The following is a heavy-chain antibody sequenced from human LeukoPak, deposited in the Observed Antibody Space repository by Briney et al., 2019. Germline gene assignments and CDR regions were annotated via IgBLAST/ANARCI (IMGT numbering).Heavy chain of an antibody. Sequence: SETLSLTCTVSGGSISSSSYYWGWIRQPPGKGLEWIGSIYYSGSTYYNPSLKSRVTISVDTSKNQFSLKLSSVTAADSAVYFCARGHGYNNGYPYFDSWGQGTLVSVSS. CDR3: ARGHGYNNGYPYFDS. CDR1: GGSISSSSYY. J-gene: IGHJ4*02. CDR2: IYYSGST. V-gene: IGHV4-39*07. D-gene: IGHD5-12*01.